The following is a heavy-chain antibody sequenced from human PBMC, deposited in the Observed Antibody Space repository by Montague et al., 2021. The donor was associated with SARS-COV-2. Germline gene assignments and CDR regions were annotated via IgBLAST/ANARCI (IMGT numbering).Heavy chain of an antibody. J-gene: IGHJ4*02. Sequence: SLRLSCAASGFSFSTYTMNWVRLAPGRGLEWVASITSNSRYMYYKDSLKGRFTVSRDNAKGSLFLQMDNLRADDTAVYYCARELDNGYDFAYWGQGTLV. CDR3: ARELDNGYDFAY. CDR2: ITSNSRYM. V-gene: IGHV3-21*01. D-gene: IGHD5-12*01. CDR1: GFSFSTYT.